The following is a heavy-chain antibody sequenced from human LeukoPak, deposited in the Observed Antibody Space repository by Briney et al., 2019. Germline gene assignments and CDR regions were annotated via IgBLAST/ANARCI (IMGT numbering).Heavy chain of an antibody. Sequence: GGSLRLSCAASGFTFSSYGMHWVRQAPGKGLEWVAVTSSDLNVKLYADSVKGRFTISRDNSRSTLYLQMNNLRPEDTAIYYCASEGYYGSGSPPSLYFDYWGQGTLVTVSS. CDR1: GFTFSSYG. CDR3: ASEGYYGSGSPPSLYFDY. J-gene: IGHJ4*02. D-gene: IGHD3-10*01. CDR2: TSSDLNVK. V-gene: IGHV3-30*03.